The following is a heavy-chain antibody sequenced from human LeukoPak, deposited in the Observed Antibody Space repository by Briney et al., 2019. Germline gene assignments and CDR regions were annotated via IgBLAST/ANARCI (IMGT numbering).Heavy chain of an antibody. CDR2: IYYSGST. CDR3: ARAVAQAIGAPRGFDY. Sequence: SETLSLTCTVSGGSISSGDYYWSWIRQPPGKGLEWIGYIYYSGSTYYNPSLKSRVTISVDTSKNQFSLKLSSVTAADTAVYYCARAVAQAIGAPRGFDYWGQGTLVTVSS. J-gene: IGHJ4*02. CDR1: GGSISSGDYY. D-gene: IGHD3-10*01. V-gene: IGHV4-30-4*01.